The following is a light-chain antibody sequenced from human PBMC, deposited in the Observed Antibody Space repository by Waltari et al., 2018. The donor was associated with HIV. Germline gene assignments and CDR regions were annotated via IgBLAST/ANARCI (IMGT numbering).Light chain of an antibody. CDR1: SSNIGAGYD. V-gene: IGLV1-40*01. CDR2: GNN. CDR3: QSHDSSLSGSV. Sequence: QSVLTQPPSVSGAPGQSVTISCTGRSSNIGAGYDVHWYRQLPGTAPKLLIYGNNNRPAGVPDRFSNSKAGRSASLAITGLQTEDEADYYCQSHDSSLSGSVFGGGTKLTVL. J-gene: IGLJ2*01.